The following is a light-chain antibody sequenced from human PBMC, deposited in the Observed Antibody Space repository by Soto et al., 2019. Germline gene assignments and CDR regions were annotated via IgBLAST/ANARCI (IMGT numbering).Light chain of an antibody. CDR3: QQYNNWPYT. CDR2: GAS. CDR1: PSVSSN. V-gene: IGKV3-15*01. Sequence: EIVMTQSPATLYVSPGERATLSFRASPSVSSNLAWYQQKTGQAPRLLIYGASTRATGIPARFSGSGSGTEVTLTISSLQSEDFAVYYCQQYNNWPYTFGQGTKLEIK. J-gene: IGKJ2*01.